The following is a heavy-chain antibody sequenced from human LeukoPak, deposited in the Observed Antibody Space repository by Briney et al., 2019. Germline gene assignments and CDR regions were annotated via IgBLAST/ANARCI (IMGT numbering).Heavy chain of an antibody. CDR1: GGSFSGYY. Sequence: SETLSLTCAVYGGSFSGYYWSWIRQPPGKGLEWIGEVNHSGSTNYNPSLKSRVTISVDTSKNQFSLKLSSVTAADTAVYYCARHNCSSTSCYRAFDIWGQGTMVTVSS. CDR2: VNHSGST. V-gene: IGHV4-34*01. CDR3: ARHNCSSTSCYRAFDI. J-gene: IGHJ3*02. D-gene: IGHD2-2*01.